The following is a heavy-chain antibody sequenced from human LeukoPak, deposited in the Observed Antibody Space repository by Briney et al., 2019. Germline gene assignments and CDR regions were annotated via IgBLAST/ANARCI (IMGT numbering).Heavy chain of an antibody. Sequence: PSGTLSLTCTVSGGSISSGSYYWSWIRQPAGKGLEWIGRIYTSGSTNYNPSLKSRVTISVDTSKNQFSLKLSSVTAADTAVYYCARDRLDCSSTSCYRVFDYWGQGTLVTVSS. CDR1: GGSISSGSYY. CDR3: ARDRLDCSSTSCYRVFDY. J-gene: IGHJ4*02. D-gene: IGHD2-2*01. CDR2: IYTSGST. V-gene: IGHV4-61*02.